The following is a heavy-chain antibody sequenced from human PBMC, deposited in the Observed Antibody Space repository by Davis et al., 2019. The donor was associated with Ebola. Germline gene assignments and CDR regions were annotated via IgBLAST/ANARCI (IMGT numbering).Heavy chain of an antibody. D-gene: IGHD6-6*01. CDR2: ISAYNGNT. J-gene: IGHJ6*02. CDR1: GYTFTSYG. Sequence: ASVKVSCKASGYTFTSYGLIWLRQAPGQELEWMGWISAYNGNTNYAQKLQGRVTMTTDTSTSTAYMKLRSLRSDDTAVYYCARDNGGSSPHYYYYYYGIDVWGQGTTVTVSS. V-gene: IGHV1-18*01. CDR3: ARDNGGSSPHYYYYYYGIDV.